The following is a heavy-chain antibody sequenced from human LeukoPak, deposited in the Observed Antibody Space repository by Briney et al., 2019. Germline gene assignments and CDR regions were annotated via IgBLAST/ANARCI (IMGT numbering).Heavy chain of an antibody. CDR2: ISGSGGST. J-gene: IGHJ4*02. D-gene: IGHD2-21*02. CDR1: GFTFSSYA. V-gene: IGHV3-23*01. CDR3: AKIKRPDDFLDY. Sequence: GGSLRLSCAASGFTFSSYAMSWVRQAPGKGLEWVSAISGSGGSTYYADSVKGRFTISRDNSKNTLYLQMSSLRAEDTAVYYCAKIKRPDDFLDYWGQGTLVTVSS.